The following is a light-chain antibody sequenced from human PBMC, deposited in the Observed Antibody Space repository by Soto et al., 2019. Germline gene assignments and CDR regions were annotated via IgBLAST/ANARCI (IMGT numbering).Light chain of an antibody. Sequence: QLTQSPSSLSASVGDTVTITCRASQPIGTFLNWYQQRPGRAPKLLISSATRLPTDVPSRFRGSGFGTDFALTIATLQPEDFANYFCQQNFHAPVTFGGGTKVDIK. CDR1: QPIGTF. J-gene: IGKJ4*01. V-gene: IGKV1-39*01. CDR3: QQNFHAPVT. CDR2: SAT.